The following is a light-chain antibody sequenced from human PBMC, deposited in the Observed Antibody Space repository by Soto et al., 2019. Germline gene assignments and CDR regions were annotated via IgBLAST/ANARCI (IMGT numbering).Light chain of an antibody. V-gene: IGLV1-44*01. CDR2: SSN. CDR3: GELDDSHNGG. Sequence: QSVLTQPPSVSGTPGQRVTISCSGSSSNIGSNTVNWYQQLPGTAPKLLIYSSNQRPSGVTDRFSVSKSGTSASLAISGLQSEDEADYYFGELDDSHNGGFGGGTKLPVI. J-gene: IGLJ3*02. CDR1: SSNIGSNT.